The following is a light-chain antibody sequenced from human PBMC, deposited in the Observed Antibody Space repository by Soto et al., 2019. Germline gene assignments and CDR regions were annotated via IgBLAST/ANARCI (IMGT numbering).Light chain of an antibody. CDR1: QSISDW. CDR3: QQFNPYSLTWT. V-gene: IGKV1-5*03. J-gene: IGKJ1*01. CDR2: RTS. Sequence: DIQMTPSPSTLSASVGDRVTITCRASQSISDWLAWYQQKPGKAPKLLIYRTSTLESGVPSRFSGSGSGTEFTLTISSLQPDDFATYYCQQFNPYSLTWTFGQGTKVDI.